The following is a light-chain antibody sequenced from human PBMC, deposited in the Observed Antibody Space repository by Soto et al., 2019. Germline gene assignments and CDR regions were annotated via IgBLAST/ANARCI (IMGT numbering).Light chain of an antibody. CDR2: GAS. CDR3: QQYGSSPPYT. V-gene: IGKV3-20*01. Sequence: EIVLTQSPGTLSLSPGERATLSCRASQSVSSSYLAWYQQKPGQAPRLLIYGASSIATVIPDRFSGSGSGTDFTLPISRLEPEDFAVYYCQQYGSSPPYTFGQGTKLEIK. CDR1: QSVSSSY. J-gene: IGKJ2*01.